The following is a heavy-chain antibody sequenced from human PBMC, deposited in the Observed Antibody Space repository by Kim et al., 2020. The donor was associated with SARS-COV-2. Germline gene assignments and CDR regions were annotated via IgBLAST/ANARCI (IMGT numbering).Heavy chain of an antibody. V-gene: IGHV3-48*03. J-gene: IGHJ6*02. Sequence: GGSPRLSCAASGFTFSSYEMNWVRQAPGKGLEWVSYISSSGSTIYYADSVKGRFTISRDNAKNSLYLQMNSLRAEDTAVYYCARDAVITIFGVVIKVDGMDVWGQGTTVTVSS. CDR3: ARDAVITIFGVVIKVDGMDV. D-gene: IGHD3-3*01. CDR1: GFTFSSYE. CDR2: ISSSGSTI.